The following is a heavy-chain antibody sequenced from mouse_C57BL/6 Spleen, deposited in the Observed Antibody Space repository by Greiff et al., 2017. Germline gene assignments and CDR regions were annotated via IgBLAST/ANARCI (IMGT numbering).Heavy chain of an antibody. CDR1: GFTFSDAW. D-gene: IGHD2-14*01. CDR3: TRGTPYYFDY. Sequence: EVMLVESGGGLVQPGGSMKLSCAASGFTFSDAWMDWVRQSPEKGLEWVAEIRNKANNHATYYAESVKGRFTISRDDSNSSVYLQMNSLRAEDTGIYYCTRGTPYYFDYWGQGTTLTVSS. CDR2: IRNKANNHAT. V-gene: IGHV6-6*01. J-gene: IGHJ2*01.